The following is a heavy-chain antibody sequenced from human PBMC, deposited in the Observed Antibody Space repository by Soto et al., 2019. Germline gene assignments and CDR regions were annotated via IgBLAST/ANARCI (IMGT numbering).Heavy chain of an antibody. Sequence: SLTCTVSGASITGSSYYWGWVLQPPGEGLEWIGTIYYSGNTYYNPSLKSQVTISVDTSKNQFSLKLSSMTAADTAVYFCAGGSGSYYFPNFWGQGTLVTVSS. J-gene: IGHJ1*01. CDR3: AGGSGSYYFPNF. CDR2: IYYSGNT. V-gene: IGHV4-39*01. CDR1: GASITGSSYY. D-gene: IGHD3-22*01.